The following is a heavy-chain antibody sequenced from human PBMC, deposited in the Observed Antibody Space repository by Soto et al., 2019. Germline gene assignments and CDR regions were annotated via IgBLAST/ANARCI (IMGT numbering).Heavy chain of an antibody. Sequence: GGSLRLSCAASGFTFSSYSMNWVRQAPGKGLEWDSYISSSSSTIYYADSVKGRFTISRDNAKNSLYLQMNSLRAEDTAVYYCARDRTYYYGSGKGFYMDVWGKGTTVTVS. D-gene: IGHD3-10*01. CDR1: GFTFSSYS. V-gene: IGHV3-48*01. CDR3: ARDRTYYYGSGKGFYMDV. CDR2: ISSSSSTI. J-gene: IGHJ6*03.